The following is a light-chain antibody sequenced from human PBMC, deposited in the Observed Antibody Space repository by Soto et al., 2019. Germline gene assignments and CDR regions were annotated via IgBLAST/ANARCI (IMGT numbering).Light chain of an antibody. Sequence: IVLTQSPATLSLSPWERATLSCRASQSVSSYLAWYQQKPGQAPRLLIYDASNRATGIPARFSGSGPGTDFTLTISSLEPEDFAVYYCQQRSNWPRTFGQGTRLEIK. J-gene: IGKJ5*01. CDR2: DAS. CDR1: QSVSSY. CDR3: QQRSNWPRT. V-gene: IGKV3-11*01.